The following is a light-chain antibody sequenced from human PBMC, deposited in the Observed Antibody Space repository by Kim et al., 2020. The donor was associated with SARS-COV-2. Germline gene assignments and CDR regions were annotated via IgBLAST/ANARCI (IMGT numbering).Light chain of an antibody. CDR2: YAS. J-gene: IGKJ1*01. Sequence: GPPKEKVAITCRASQSIGSSLHWYQQKPDQSPKLLIKYASQSVSGVPSRISGSGSGTEFTLTINSLEAEDAATYFCHQSSSLPETFGQGTKVEIK. CDR1: QSIGSS. CDR3: HQSSSLPET. V-gene: IGKV6-21*01.